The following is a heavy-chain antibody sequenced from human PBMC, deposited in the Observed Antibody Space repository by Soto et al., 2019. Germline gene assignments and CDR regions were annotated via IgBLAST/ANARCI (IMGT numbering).Heavy chain of an antibody. CDR3: ASRSNYDILTGYYRPYYYYGMDV. CDR2: MNPNSGNT. J-gene: IGHJ6*02. CDR1: GYTFTSYD. V-gene: IGHV1-8*01. D-gene: IGHD3-9*01. Sequence: ASVKVSCKASGYTFTSYDINWVRQATGQGLEWMGWMNPNSGNTGYAQKFQGRVTMTRNTSISTAYMELSSLRSEDTAVYYCASRSNYDILTGYYRPYYYYGMDVWG.